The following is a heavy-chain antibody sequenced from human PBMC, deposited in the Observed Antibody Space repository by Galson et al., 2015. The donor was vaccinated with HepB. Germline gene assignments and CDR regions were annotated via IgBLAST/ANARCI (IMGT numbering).Heavy chain of an antibody. CDR3: AHRVFDGNRRYFDL. CDR2: IYWNDDK. V-gene: IGHV2-5*01. D-gene: IGHD1-14*01. J-gene: IGHJ2*01. CDR1: GFSLSTSRVG. Sequence: PALVKPTQTLTLTCTFSGFSLSTSRVGVGWIRQPPGKALEWLALIYWNDDKRYSPSLKSRLTITKDTSKNQVVLTMTNVDPVDTATYYCAHRVFDGNRRYFDLWGRGTLVTVSS.